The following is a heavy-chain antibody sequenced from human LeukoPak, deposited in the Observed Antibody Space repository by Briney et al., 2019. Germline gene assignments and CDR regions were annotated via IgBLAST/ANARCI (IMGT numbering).Heavy chain of an antibody. CDR1: GGSFSGYY. CDR2: INHSGST. J-gene: IGHJ4*02. D-gene: IGHD3-10*01. Sequence: SETLSLTCAVYGGSFSGYYWSWIRQPPGKGLEWIGEINHSGSTNYNPSLKSRVTISVDTSKNQFSLKLSSVTAADTAVYYCARVNGGFGELLWGPVDYWGQGTLVTVSS. V-gene: IGHV4-34*01. CDR3: ARVNGGFGELLWGPVDY.